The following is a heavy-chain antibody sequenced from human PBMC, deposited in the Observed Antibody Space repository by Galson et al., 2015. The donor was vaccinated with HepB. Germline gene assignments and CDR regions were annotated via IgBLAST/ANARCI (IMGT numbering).Heavy chain of an antibody. V-gene: IGHV3-23*01. J-gene: IGHJ6*03. D-gene: IGHD6-6*01. Sequence: SLRLSCAASGFTFSSYAMSWVRQAPGKGLEWVSAISGSGGSTYYADSVKGRFTISRDNSKNTLYLQMNSLRAEDTAVYYCAKDGLQLVEGYYYYMDVWGKGTTVTVSS. CDR2: ISGSGGST. CDR3: AKDGLQLVEGYYYYMDV. CDR1: GFTFSSYA.